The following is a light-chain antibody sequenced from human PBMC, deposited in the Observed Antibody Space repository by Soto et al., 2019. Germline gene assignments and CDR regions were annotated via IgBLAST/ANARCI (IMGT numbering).Light chain of an antibody. CDR1: QSVGRNY. CDR2: AAS. V-gene: IGKV3-20*01. Sequence: EIVLTQFPGTLSLSPGERATLSCRASQSVGRNYVAWYQQKPGQAPRVILYAASNRATGIPDRFSGSGSGADFTLTISRLEPEEFAVYYCQQYGTSPWAFGQGTKVEIK. CDR3: QQYGTSPWA. J-gene: IGKJ1*01.